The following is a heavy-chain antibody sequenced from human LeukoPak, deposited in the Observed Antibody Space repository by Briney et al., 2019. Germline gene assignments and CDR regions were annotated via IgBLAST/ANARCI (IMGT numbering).Heavy chain of an antibody. Sequence: GSSVKVCCKASGYTFTRYDINWVRQATGQGLEWRGWMNPNSGNTGYAQKFQGRVTMTRNTSISTAYRELSSLRSEDTAVYYCAGGAGYQLLPFDIWGQGTMVTVSS. D-gene: IGHD2-2*01. CDR1: GYTFTRYD. V-gene: IGHV1-8*01. CDR3: AGGAGYQLLPFDI. CDR2: MNPNSGNT. J-gene: IGHJ3*02.